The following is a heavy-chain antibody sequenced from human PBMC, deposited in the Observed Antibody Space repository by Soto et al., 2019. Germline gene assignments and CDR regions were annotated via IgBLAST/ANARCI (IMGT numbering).Heavy chain of an antibody. CDR2: ISAYNGNT. V-gene: IGHV1-18*01. D-gene: IGHD5-12*01. J-gene: IGHJ4*02. CDR3: ARADGYSGYDPAPDY. CDR1: GYTFTSYG. Sequence: GASVKVSCTASGYTFTSYGISWVRQAPGQGLEWMGWISAYNGNTNYAQKLQGRVTMTTDTSTSTAYMELRSLRSDDTAVYYCARADGYSGYDPAPDYWGQGTLVTVSS.